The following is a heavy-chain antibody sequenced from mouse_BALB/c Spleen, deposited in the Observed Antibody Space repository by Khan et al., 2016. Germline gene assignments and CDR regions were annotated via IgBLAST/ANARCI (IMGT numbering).Heavy chain of an antibody. Sequence: QVQLKQSAAELARPGASVKMSCEASGYTFSSYTMYWIKQRPRQGLEWIGYINPNSGYTEYNQKFKDKTTLTTDKSSSTAYLQLSSLTSEDAEVSYCAREGLRRWFAYWGQGTLVTVSA. CDR2: INPNSGYT. CDR3: AREGLRRWFAY. J-gene: IGHJ3*01. D-gene: IGHD2-4*01. V-gene: IGHV1-4*02. CDR1: GYTFSSYT.